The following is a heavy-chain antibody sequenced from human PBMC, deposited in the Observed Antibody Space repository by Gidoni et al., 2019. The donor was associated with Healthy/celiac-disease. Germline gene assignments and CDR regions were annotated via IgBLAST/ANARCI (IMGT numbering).Heavy chain of an antibody. Sequence: QVQLVQSGAEVKKPGASVKVSCKASGYTLTSYSMHWVRQAPGQGLEWMGIINPSGGSTSYAQKFQGRVTMTRDTSTSTVYMELSSLRSEDTAVYYCAREPPGSGPGYYGMDVWGQGTTVTVSS. CDR2: INPSGGST. V-gene: IGHV1-46*01. D-gene: IGHD2-15*01. CDR3: AREPPGSGPGYYGMDV. CDR1: GYTLTSYS. J-gene: IGHJ6*02.